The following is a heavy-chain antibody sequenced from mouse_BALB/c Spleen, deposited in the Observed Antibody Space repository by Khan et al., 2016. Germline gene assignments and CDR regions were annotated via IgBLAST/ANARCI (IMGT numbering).Heavy chain of an antibody. CDR2: ISYSGST. V-gene: IGHV3-8*02. J-gene: IGHJ2*01. D-gene: IGHD2-3*01. Sequence: EVELVESGPSLVKPSQTLSLTCSVTGDSITSGYWNWIRKFPGNKLEYMGYISYSGSTYYNPSLKSRLSITRDTSKNQYYLQLNSVTTEDTATYYCARYGNGYYLSYFDYWGQGTTLTVSS. CDR1: GDSITSGY. CDR3: ARYGNGYYLSYFDY.